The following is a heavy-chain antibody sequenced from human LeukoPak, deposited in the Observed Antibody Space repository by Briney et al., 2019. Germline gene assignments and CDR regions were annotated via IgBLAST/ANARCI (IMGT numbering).Heavy chain of an antibody. J-gene: IGHJ4*02. CDR2: IYYSGTT. V-gene: IGHV4-59*01. D-gene: IGHD6-19*01. CDR3: VRGSTVWPYYLDN. CDR1: GGSISSYY. Sequence: SETLSLTCTVSGGSISSYYWSWIRQPPGKGLEWIGYIYYSGTTNYNPSLKSRVTISVDTSKNQFSLRLSSVTAADTAVYYCVRGSTVWPYYLDNWGQGTLVTVSS.